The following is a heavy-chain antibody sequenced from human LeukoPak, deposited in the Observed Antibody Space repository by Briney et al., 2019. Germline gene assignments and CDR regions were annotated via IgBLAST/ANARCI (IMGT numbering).Heavy chain of an antibody. Sequence: GGSLRLSCGAPGFYFSSYSMNWVRQAPGKGLEWVSSINSGSTYMYYADSVKGRFTISRDSAKNSLHLQMYSLRAEDTAVYFCARVEATTGRNYHYYYMDVWGKGTTVTVSS. D-gene: IGHD1-1*01. CDR2: INSGSTYM. V-gene: IGHV3-21*01. CDR3: ARVEATTGRNYHYYYMDV. CDR1: GFYFSSYS. J-gene: IGHJ6*03.